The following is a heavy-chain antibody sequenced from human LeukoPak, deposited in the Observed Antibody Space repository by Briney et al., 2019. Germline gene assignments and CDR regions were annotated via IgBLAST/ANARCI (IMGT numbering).Heavy chain of an antibody. V-gene: IGHV3-53*01. J-gene: IGHJ1*01. CDR1: GFSVNSNY. CDR2: IYSISDT. CDR3: ARWGYDSSGSYWVD. D-gene: IGHD3-22*01. Sequence: GSLRLSCSASGFSVNSNYMTWVRQAPGKGLEWVSLIYSISDTYYADSVKGRFTISRDNSKNMVFLQMNSLRADDSAVYYCARWGYDSSGSYWVDWGQGTRVTVSS.